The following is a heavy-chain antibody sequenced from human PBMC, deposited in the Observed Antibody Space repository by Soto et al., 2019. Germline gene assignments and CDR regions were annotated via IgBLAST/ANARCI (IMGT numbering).Heavy chain of an antibody. CDR1: GGSISSYY. CDR3: ASVFRSWLTIFPVVAGGMDV. J-gene: IGHJ6*02. D-gene: IGHD3-3*01. CDR2: IYYSGST. Sequence: SETLSLTCTVSGGSISSYYWSWIRQPPGKGLEWIGYIYYSGSTNYNPSLKSRVTISVDTSKNQFSLKLSSVTAADTAVYYCASVFRSWLTIFPVVAGGMDVWGRGTTVAVS. V-gene: IGHV4-59*01.